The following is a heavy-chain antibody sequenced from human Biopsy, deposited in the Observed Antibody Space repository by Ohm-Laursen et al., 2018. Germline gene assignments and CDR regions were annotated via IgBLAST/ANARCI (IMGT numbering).Heavy chain of an antibody. CDR2: INTDGSST. D-gene: IGHD3-22*01. J-gene: IGHJ2*01. V-gene: IGHV3-74*01. CDR1: GFTFSNKW. Sequence: SLRLSCSASGFTFSNKWMHWVRQPPGKGLVWVARINTDGSSTSYADSVKGRLIISRDNAKNTLYLQMNSPSAEDTAVYYCARLDSADWHFDLWGRGTLVTVSS. CDR3: ARLDSADWHFDL.